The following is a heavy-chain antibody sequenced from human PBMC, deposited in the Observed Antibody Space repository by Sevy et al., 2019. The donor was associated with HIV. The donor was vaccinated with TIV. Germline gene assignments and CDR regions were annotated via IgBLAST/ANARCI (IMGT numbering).Heavy chain of an antibody. J-gene: IGHJ4*02. Sequence: GWSLRLSCAASGFTFSNAWMSWVRQAPGKGLEWVGRIRSKTDGGTADYTAPVKGMFTISRDDSRNMLHLQMDALKSEDTGMYCCTTFRYWGQGTQVTVSS. CDR1: GFTFSNAW. CDR2: IRSKTDGGTA. CDR3: TTFRY. V-gene: IGHV3-15*01.